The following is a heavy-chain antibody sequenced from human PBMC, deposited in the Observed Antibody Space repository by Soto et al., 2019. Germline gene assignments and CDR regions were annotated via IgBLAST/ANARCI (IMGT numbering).Heavy chain of an antibody. CDR2: INHSGST. Sequence: PSETLSLTCSVSGGSISCGYYYWSWIRQPPGKGLEWIGEINHSGSTNYNPSLKSRVTISVDTSKNQFSLKLSSVTAADTAVYYCARGYSSGWYNWFDPWGQGT. J-gene: IGHJ5*02. V-gene: IGHV4-39*07. CDR3: ARGYSSGWYNWFDP. CDR1: GGSISCGYYY. D-gene: IGHD6-19*01.